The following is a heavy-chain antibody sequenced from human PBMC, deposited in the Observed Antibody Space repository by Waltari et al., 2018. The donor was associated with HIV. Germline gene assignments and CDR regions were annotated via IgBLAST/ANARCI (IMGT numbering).Heavy chain of an antibody. CDR2: IHSDGRRK. Sequence: QVHLVESGGGVVQSGRSLRLSCATSGFTFSESAMHWVRQASGRGRGLLALIHSDGRRKFYRESVKVRFIISRDQSKKTLYLQINSLRPDDTAVYYFAKDLTTLLRGGGLDPWGQGTLVTVSS. V-gene: IGHV3-30*02. D-gene: IGHD3-10*01. CDR1: GFTFSESA. J-gene: IGHJ5*02. CDR3: AKDLTTLLRGGGLDP.